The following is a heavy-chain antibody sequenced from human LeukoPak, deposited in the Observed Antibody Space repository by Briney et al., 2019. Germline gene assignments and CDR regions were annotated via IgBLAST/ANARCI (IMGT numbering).Heavy chain of an antibody. J-gene: IGHJ4*02. Sequence: SETLSLTCAVSGGSISSSNWWSWVRQPPGKGLEWIGEIYHSGSTNYNPSLKSRVTISVDTSKNQFSLKLSSVTAADTAVYYCARFRYGPVAGNADYWGQGTLVTVSS. D-gene: IGHD6-19*01. CDR2: IYHSGST. CDR1: GGSISSSNW. V-gene: IGHV4-4*02. CDR3: ARFRYGPVAGNADY.